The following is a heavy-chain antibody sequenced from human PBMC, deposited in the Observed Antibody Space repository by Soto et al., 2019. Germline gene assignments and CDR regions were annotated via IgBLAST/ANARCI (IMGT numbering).Heavy chain of an antibody. CDR1: GGIFTNNA. V-gene: IGHV1-69*01. CDR2: VIPLFDTA. J-gene: IGHJ6*02. D-gene: IGHD5-18*01. Sequence: QVQVVQSGAEVKKPGSSVKVSCKVSGGIFTNNAISWVLQAPGQGLEWLGGVIPLFDTAYYAQIFRGRLRISADGATTTAYMELSGLTSADTAIYFCETGGHNDGYNFYHGMDVWGQGTKVTVS. CDR3: ETGGHNDGYNFYHGMDV.